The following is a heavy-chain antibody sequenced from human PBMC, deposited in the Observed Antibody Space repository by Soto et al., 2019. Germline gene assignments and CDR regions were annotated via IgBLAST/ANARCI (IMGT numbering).Heavy chain of an antibody. CDR1: GYSISSGYY. Sequence: KPSETLSLTCAVSGYSISSGYYWGWIRQPPGKGLEWIGSIYHSGSTYYNPSLKSRVTISVDTSKNQFSLKLSSVTAADTAVYYCARVLYYDFWSGSGPMDVWGQGTTVTVSS. V-gene: IGHV4-38-2*01. J-gene: IGHJ6*02. CDR3: ARVLYYDFWSGSGPMDV. CDR2: IYHSGST. D-gene: IGHD3-3*01.